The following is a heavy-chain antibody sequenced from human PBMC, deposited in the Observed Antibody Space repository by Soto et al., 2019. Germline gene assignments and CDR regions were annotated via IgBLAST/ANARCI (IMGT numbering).Heavy chain of an antibody. CDR2: IIPIFGTA. D-gene: IGHD6-19*01. CDR1: GGTFSSYA. J-gene: IGHJ4*02. CDR3: ARVPRYSSGWYQKAYYFDY. Sequence: ASVKVSCKASGGTFSSYAISWVRQAPGQGLEWMGGIIPIFGTANYAQKFQGRVTITADESTSTAYMELSSLRSEDTAVYYCARVPRYSSGWYQKAYYFDYWGQGTLVTVSS. V-gene: IGHV1-69*13.